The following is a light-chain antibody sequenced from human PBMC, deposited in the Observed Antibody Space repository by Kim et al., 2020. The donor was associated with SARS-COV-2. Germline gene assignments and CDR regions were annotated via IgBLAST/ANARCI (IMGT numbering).Light chain of an antibody. J-gene: IGLJ3*02. V-gene: IGLV3-21*02. Sequence: SVAPGQTATLTCGGNRMGNKGVGWYQQKPGQAPVLVIHDDRNRPSGIPERFSGSNSGNTATLTISEAQARDEADYYCQVWDGSTMVFGGGTQLTVL. CDR2: DDR. CDR3: QVWDGSTMV. CDR1: RMGNKG.